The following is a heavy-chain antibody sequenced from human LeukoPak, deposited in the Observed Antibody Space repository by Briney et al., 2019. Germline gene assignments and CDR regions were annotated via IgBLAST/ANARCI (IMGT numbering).Heavy chain of an antibody. CDR3: ARDGGLRSGAMVRGVIWFDP. D-gene: IGHD3-10*01. V-gene: IGHV3-48*04. CDR1: GFTFSSYS. Sequence: GGSLRLSCAASGFTFSSYSMNWVRQAPGKGLEWVSYISSSSSTIYYADTVKGRFTISRDNAKNSLYLQMNSLRAEDTAVYYCARDGGLRSGAMVRGVIWFDPWGQGTLVTVSS. J-gene: IGHJ5*02. CDR2: ISSSSSTI.